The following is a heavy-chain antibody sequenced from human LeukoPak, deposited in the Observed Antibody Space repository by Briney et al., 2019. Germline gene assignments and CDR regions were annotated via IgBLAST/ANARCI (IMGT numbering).Heavy chain of an antibody. Sequence: SETLSLTCGVSGGSISNTNWCSWVRQPPAQGLEWIGEISLTGLTHYNPSLESRVTVSLDKSKNQLSLNLTSVTAADTAVYYCSRENGAFSPFGSWGQGILVTVLS. CDR1: GGSISNTNW. J-gene: IGHJ4*02. CDR3: SRENGAFSPFGS. D-gene: IGHD2-8*01. V-gene: IGHV4-4*02. CDR2: ISLTGLT.